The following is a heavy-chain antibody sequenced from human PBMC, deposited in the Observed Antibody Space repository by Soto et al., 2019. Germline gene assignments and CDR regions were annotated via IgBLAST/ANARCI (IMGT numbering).Heavy chain of an antibody. J-gene: IGHJ6*02. Sequence: QVQLVESGGGVVQPGRSLRLSCAASGFTFSSYGMHWVRQAPGKGLEWVAVIWYDGSNKYYADSVKGRFSISRDNSKNTLYLQMNSLRAEDTAVYYCARDYFLVRGVTDYYYGMDVWGQGTTVTVSS. V-gene: IGHV3-33*01. CDR2: IWYDGSNK. CDR3: ARDYFLVRGVTDYYYGMDV. CDR1: GFTFSSYG. D-gene: IGHD3-10*01.